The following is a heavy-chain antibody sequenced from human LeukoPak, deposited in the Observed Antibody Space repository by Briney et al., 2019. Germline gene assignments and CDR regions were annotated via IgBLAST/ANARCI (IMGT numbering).Heavy chain of an antibody. V-gene: IGHV1-18*01. Sequence: ASVKVSCKASGYTFTSYGFSWVRQAPGQGLEWMGWISAYNGNTNYAQKLQGRVTMTTDTYTSTVYMELRSLRSYDTAVYNCARDDYDFWSGYYPFDYWGQGTLVTVSS. CDR1: GYTFTSYG. CDR3: ARDDYDFWSGYYPFDY. CDR2: ISAYNGNT. D-gene: IGHD3-3*01. J-gene: IGHJ4*02.